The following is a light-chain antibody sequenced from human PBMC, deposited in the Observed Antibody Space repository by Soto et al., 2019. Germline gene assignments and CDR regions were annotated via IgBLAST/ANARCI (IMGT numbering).Light chain of an antibody. CDR2: DVS. CDR3: QQYNNWPFS. V-gene: IGKV3-15*01. CDR1: QGVTTN. J-gene: IGKJ5*01. Sequence: EILMTQSPATLSVSPGERVPLSCRAGQGVTTNFAWYQQKSGQSPRLLIYDVSSRATGVPSRFSGTGSETDFTLTISGLQSEDSAIYFCQQYNNWPFSFGPGTRLEIK.